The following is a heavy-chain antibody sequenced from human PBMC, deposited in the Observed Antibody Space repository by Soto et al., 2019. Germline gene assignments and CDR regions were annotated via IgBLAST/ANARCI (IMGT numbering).Heavy chain of an antibody. CDR1: GFTVSSNY. Sequence: EVQLVETGGGLSQPGGSLRLSCAASGFTVSSNYMSWVRQAPGKGLEWVSIIYSSGSTYYADSVKGRFTISRDNSKNTLYLQMNSLRAEDTAVYYCARGPQLSFDYWGQGTLVTVSS. J-gene: IGHJ4*02. V-gene: IGHV3-53*02. D-gene: IGHD1-1*01. CDR2: IYSSGST. CDR3: ARGPQLSFDY.